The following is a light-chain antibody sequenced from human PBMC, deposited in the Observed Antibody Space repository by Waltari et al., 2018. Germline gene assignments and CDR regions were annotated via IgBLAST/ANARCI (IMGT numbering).Light chain of an antibody. CDR1: QRIKNN. CDR3: QQYDNWPLT. CDR2: DAS. V-gene: IGKV3-15*01. J-gene: IGKJ5*01. Sequence: ETVMTQVPATLSAYPGERATLSCRASQRIKNNLAWYQQKGGQAPRLLLFDASTRATGISARFSGSGYGTEFTLTISSLQSEDFAVYYCQQYDNWPLTFGQGTRLDIK.